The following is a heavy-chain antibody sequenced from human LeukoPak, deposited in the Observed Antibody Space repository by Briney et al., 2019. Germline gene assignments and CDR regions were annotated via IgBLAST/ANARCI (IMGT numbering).Heavy chain of an antibody. J-gene: IGHJ4*02. CDR1: GYTCSAYY. Sequence: ASVKVSCKTSGYTCSAYYIHWMRQAPGQGFEWMGWINPINGGIRVAQKFQGRVTMTRDTSMNTVYVELSGLLTDDTAVYFCARGPSDASFDYWGQGTLVTVSS. V-gene: IGHV1-2*02. D-gene: IGHD1-26*01. CDR2: INPINGGI. CDR3: ARGPSDASFDY.